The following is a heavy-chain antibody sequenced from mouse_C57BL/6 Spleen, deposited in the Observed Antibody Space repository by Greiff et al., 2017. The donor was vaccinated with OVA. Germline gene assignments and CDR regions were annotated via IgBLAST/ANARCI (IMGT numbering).Heavy chain of an antibody. J-gene: IGHJ1*03. V-gene: IGHV5-15*01. Sequence: EVQGVESGGGLVQPGGSLKLSCAASGFTFSDYGMAWVRQAPRKGPEWVAFISNLAYSIYYADTVTGRFTISRENAKNTLYLEMSSLSSEDTAMYYWARRGGSSLRGYFDVWGTGTTVTVSS. CDR3: ARRGGSSLRGYFDV. CDR2: ISNLAYSI. D-gene: IGHD1-1*01. CDR1: GFTFSDYG.